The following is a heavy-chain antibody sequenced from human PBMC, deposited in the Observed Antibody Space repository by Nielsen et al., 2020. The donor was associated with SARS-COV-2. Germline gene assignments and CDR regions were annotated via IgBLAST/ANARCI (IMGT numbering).Heavy chain of an antibody. J-gene: IGHJ6*02. CDR3: ARDGGRRLGPYFDILSRSYENYYGMDV. Sequence: ASVKVSCKASGYTFTSYGISWVRQAPGQGLEWMGWISAYNGNTNYAQKLQGRVTMTTDTSTSTAYMELRSLRSDDTAVYYCARDGGRRLGPYFDILSRSYENYYGMDVWGQGTTVTVSS. CDR2: ISAYNGNT. V-gene: IGHV1-18*01. D-gene: IGHD3-9*01. CDR1: GYTFTSYG.